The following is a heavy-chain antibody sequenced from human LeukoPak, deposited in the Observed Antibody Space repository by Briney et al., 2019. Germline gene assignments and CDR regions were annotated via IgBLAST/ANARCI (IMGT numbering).Heavy chain of an antibody. CDR2: IYSGGST. CDR3: ARVDNSGYYYFDY. Sequence: GGSLRLSCAASGFTVSSNYMSWVRQAPGKGLEWVSVIYSGGSTYYADSVKGRFTISRDNSKNTLYLQMNSLRAEDTAVYYCARVDNSGYYYFDYWGQGTLVTVSS. J-gene: IGHJ4*02. V-gene: IGHV3-66*01. D-gene: IGHD3-22*01. CDR1: GFTVSSNY.